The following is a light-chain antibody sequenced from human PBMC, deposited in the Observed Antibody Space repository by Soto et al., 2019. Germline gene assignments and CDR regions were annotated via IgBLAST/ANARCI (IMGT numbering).Light chain of an antibody. V-gene: IGLV2-14*01. CDR3: SSYTSSSTILYV. J-gene: IGLJ1*01. Sequence: LTQPSSVSGSPGQSITISCTGTSSDVGGYNYVSWYQQHPGKAPKLMIYEVSNRPSGVSNRFSGSKSGNTASLPISGLQAEDEAAYYCSSYTSSSTILYVFGTGTKVTVL. CDR2: EVS. CDR1: SSDVGGYNY.